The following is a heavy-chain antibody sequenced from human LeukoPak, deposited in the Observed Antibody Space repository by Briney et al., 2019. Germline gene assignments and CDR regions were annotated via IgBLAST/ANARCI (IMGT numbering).Heavy chain of an antibody. Sequence: GGSLRLSCAASGFTFSSYAMHWVRQAPGKGLEWVAVISYDGSNKYYADSVKGRFTISRDNSKNTLYLQMNSLKPEDTAVYYCARESDYFDYWGQGTLVTVSS. CDR3: ARESDYFDY. CDR2: ISYDGSNK. J-gene: IGHJ4*02. CDR1: GFTFSSYA. V-gene: IGHV3-30-3*01. D-gene: IGHD3-10*01.